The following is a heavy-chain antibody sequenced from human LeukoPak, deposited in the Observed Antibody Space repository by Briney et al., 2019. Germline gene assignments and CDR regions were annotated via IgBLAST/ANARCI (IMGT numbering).Heavy chain of an antibody. J-gene: IGHJ4*02. D-gene: IGHD3-16*02. CDR1: GFAFSSYS. V-gene: IGHV3-23*01. Sequence: QAGGSLRLSCAASGFAFSSYSKNWVRQAPGKGLEWVSHISGSGGYTFYADSVKGRFTISRDNSKNTLYLQMNSLRADDTAVYYCAKAIWGSYRSTSPCDYWGQGTLVTVSS. CDR3: AKAIWGSYRSTSPCDY. CDR2: ISGSGGYT.